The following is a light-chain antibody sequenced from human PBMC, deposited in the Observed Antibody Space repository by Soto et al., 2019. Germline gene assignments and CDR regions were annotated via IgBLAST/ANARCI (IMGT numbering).Light chain of an antibody. J-gene: IGLJ2*01. CDR3: SSYTVSTDVG. CDR1: TSDFVNYNY. CDR2: EVS. Sequence: QSVLAQPASLSGSPGQSVTISCSGTTSDFVNYNYVSWYQHHPGKAPQLILFEVSNRPSGVSSRFSGSKSGNTASLIISGLQAEDEAYYYCSSYTVSTDVGFGGGTKVTVL. V-gene: IGLV2-14*01.